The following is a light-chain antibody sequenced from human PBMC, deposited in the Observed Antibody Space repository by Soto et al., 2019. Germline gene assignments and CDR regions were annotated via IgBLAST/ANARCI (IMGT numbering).Light chain of an antibody. CDR1: SSDVGNYNL. Sequence: QSVLTQPASVSGSPGQSITISCTGTSSDVGNYNLVSWYQQYPGKAPKLMIYEGGKRPSGVSNRFSGSKSGTTASLTISGLPAEDADDYYCCSFALRSTLIFGGGTKLTVL. CDR2: EGG. CDR3: CSFALRSTLI. J-gene: IGLJ2*01. V-gene: IGLV2-23*01.